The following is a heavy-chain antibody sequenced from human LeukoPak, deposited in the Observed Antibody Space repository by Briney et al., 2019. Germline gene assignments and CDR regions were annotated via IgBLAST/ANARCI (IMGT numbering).Heavy chain of an antibody. CDR1: AGSISAYY. CDR3: ARAGRYSSGPTL. Sequence: SETLSLTCTVAAGSISAYYWSWIRQPDGEGLEWIGHLYPSGNSNYNPSLKSRVTMSADTSKNHFSLNLSSVTAADTAVYYCARAGRYSSGPTLWGQGTLVTVSS. D-gene: IGHD6-19*01. CDR2: LYPSGNS. J-gene: IGHJ4*02. V-gene: IGHV4-4*07.